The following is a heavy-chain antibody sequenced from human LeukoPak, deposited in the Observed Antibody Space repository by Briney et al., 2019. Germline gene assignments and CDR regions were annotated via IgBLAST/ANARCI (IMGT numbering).Heavy chain of an antibody. V-gene: IGHV3-23*01. J-gene: IGHJ4*02. CDR2: ITATGDTA. Sequence: GGSLRLSCAASGLTFSSYAMSWVRQAPGKGLEWVAIITATGDTAYYADSVKGRFTISRDNSRNTVYMQMDSLRAEDTAIYYCAGDRNSDWYSPLDYWGQGSQVTVSP. CDR3: AGDRNSDWYSPLDY. CDR1: GLTFSSYA. D-gene: IGHD6-19*01.